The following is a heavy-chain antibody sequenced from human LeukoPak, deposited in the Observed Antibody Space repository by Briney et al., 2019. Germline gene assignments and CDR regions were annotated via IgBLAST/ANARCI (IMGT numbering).Heavy chain of an antibody. J-gene: IGHJ4*02. V-gene: IGHV3-66*02. CDR2: IYSGGST. D-gene: IGHD4-11*01. CDR1: GFTVSSNY. CDR3: ARAGLTTDY. Sequence: PGGSLRLSCAAFGFTVSSNYMSWVRQAPGKGLEWVSGIYSGGSTYYADSVKGRFTISRDNSKNTLYLQMNSLRAEDTAVYYCARAGLTTDYWGQGTLVTVSS.